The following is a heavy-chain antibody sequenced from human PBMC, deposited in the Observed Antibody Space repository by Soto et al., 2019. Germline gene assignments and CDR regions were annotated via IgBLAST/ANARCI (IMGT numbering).Heavy chain of an antibody. CDR3: AKDGSDAFDI. D-gene: IGHD2-2*03. CDR1: GFTFSSYG. Sequence: QVQLVESGGGVVQPGRSLRLSCAASGFTFSSYGMHWVRQAPGKGLEWVAVISYDGSNKYYADSVKGRFTISRDNSKNTLYLQMNSLRAEDTAVYYCAKDGSDAFDIWGQVTMVTVSS. CDR2: ISYDGSNK. V-gene: IGHV3-30*18. J-gene: IGHJ3*02.